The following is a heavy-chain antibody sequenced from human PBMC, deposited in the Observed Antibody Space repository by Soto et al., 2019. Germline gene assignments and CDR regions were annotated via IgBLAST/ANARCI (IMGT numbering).Heavy chain of an antibody. CDR3: ASGSGIGALTSELEDVNYDF. Sequence: QVQLQQWGAGLVKPSETLSLSCAVYGQSFSGHSSAWIRQPPGKGLEWIGEISESGSTYYNPSPNSRVTISTDTSKNQFSMKLNSVTAGDTAAYFCASGSGIGALTSELEDVNYDFWGQGTLVNVSS. D-gene: IGHD1-1*01. J-gene: IGHJ4*02. CDR1: GQSFSGHS. V-gene: IGHV4-34*01. CDR2: ISESGST.